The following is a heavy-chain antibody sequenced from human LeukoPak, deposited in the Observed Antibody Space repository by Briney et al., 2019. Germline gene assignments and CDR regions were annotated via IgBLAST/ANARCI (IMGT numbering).Heavy chain of an antibody. V-gene: IGHV3-15*01. CDR1: GFTFTNAW. CDR2: IKSKTDGETT. CDR3: TTDLGTYYHGSQRLIPIDY. D-gene: IGHD3-10*01. J-gene: IGHJ4*02. Sequence: GGSLRLSCVDSGFTFTNAWKSWVRQAPGKGREWIGRIKSKTDGETTNYAEPVRGRFTISRDDSKSAVYLQVNSLKIEDTAVYYCTTDLGTYYHGSQRLIPIDYWGQGTLVTVSS.